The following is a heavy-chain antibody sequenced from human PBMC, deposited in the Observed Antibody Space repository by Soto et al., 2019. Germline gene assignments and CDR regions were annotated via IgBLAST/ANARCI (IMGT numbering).Heavy chain of an antibody. J-gene: IGHJ4*02. CDR3: ARQGRGVAGPLGFDY. V-gene: IGHV4-39*01. CDR1: GGSMSSSSTYY. Sequence: PSETLSLTCTVSGGSMSSSSTYYWGWMRQPPGKGLEWIASFFIGGNTYYNPSVKSRVTISVDTSKNQFSLKLSSVTAADTAVYYCARQGRGVAGPLGFDYWGQGTLVTVSS. D-gene: IGHD6-19*01. CDR2: FFIGGNT.